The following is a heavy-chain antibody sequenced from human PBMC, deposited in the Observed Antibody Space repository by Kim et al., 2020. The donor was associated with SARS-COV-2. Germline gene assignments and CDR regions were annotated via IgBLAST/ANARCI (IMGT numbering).Heavy chain of an antibody. CDR2: LSYSGRT. CDR3: VRHGYTNFPPGVIAH. Sequence: SETLSLTCTVSGDSITGSTYYWGWVRQPPGKGLEWIGSLSYSGRTYYNLSLKSRVTLFVDSSKNQFTLKLSSVTAADTAVYLCVRHGYTNFPPGVIAHWG. V-gene: IGHV4-39*01. J-gene: IGHJ1*01. CDR1: GDSITGSTYY. D-gene: IGHD2-21*01.